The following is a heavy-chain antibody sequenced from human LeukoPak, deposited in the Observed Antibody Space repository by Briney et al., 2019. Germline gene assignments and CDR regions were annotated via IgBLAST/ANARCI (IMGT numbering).Heavy chain of an antibody. CDR3: AKDEDIVVVPAPFDY. V-gene: IGHV3-23*01. D-gene: IGHD2-2*01. CDR1: GFTFSSYA. J-gene: IGHJ4*02. CDR2: ISGSGGST. Sequence: GRSLRLSCAASGFTFSSYAMSWVRQAPGKGLEWVSAISGSGGSTYYADSVKGRFTISRDNSKNTLYLQMNSLRAEDTAVYYCAKDEDIVVVPAPFDYWGQGTLVTVSS.